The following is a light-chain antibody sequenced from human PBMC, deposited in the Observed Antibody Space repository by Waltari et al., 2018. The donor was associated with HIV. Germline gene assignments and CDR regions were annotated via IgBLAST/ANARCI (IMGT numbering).Light chain of an antibody. Sequence: QSVLTQPPPVSAAPGEKVTLSCSVSNPNIGNGYVTWYQHLPGAAPKLLIYDNNKRPSGIPDRFSGSKSGTSATLDITGLQTGDEADYYCGTWDRTLSGGVFGGGTKLTVL. CDR2: DNN. CDR3: GTWDRTLSGGV. J-gene: IGLJ3*02. V-gene: IGLV1-51*01. CDR1: NPNIGNGY.